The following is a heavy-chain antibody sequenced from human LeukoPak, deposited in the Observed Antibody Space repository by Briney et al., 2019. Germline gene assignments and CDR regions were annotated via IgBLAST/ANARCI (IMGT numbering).Heavy chain of an antibody. CDR3: ARHYRDSYYDGSGYLGG. CDR1: GGSISSSNYY. CDR2: IYYSGST. Sequence: SETLSLTCTVSGGSISSSNYYWGWIRQPPGKGLEWIGSIYYSGSTDYNPSLKSRATISVDTSKNQFSLKVSSVTAADTAVYYCARHYRDSYYDGSGYLGGWGQGTPVTVSS. J-gene: IGHJ4*02. V-gene: IGHV4-39*01. D-gene: IGHD3-22*01.